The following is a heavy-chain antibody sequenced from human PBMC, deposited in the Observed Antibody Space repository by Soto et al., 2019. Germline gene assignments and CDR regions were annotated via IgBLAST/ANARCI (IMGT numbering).Heavy chain of an antibody. CDR1: GSSIRSGGYY. Sequence: SETLSLTFIVSGSSIRSGGYYWRWIRQHPGKGLEWIGYIYYSGNTYYNPSLKSRVTISVDTSKNQFSLKVSSVTAGVTAVSYCASEPPEWGQGTLV. J-gene: IGHJ4*02. CDR2: IYYSGNT. V-gene: IGHV4-31*03. CDR3: ASEPPE.